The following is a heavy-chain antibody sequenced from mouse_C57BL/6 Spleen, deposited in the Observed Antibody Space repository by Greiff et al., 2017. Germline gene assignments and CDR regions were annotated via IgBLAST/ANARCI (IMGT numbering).Heavy chain of an antibody. CDR3: ARSGSKNFDV. D-gene: IGHD1-1*01. CDR1: GYTFPSYW. J-gene: IGHJ1*03. CDR2: IDPSDSYT. V-gene: IGHV1-69*01. Sequence: VQLQQPGAELVMPGASVKLSCKASGYTFPSYWMHWVKQRPGQGLEWIGEIDPSDSYTNYNQKFKGKSTLTVDKSSSTADMQLSSLTSEDSAVYYCARSGSKNFDVWGTGTTVTVSS.